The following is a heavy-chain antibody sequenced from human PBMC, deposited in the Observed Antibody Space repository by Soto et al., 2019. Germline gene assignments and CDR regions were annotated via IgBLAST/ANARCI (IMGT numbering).Heavy chain of an antibody. V-gene: IGHV3-20*04. D-gene: IGHD1-26*01. Sequence: EVQLVESGGGVVRPGGSLRLSCAASGFTFEDYGMTWVRQAPGKGLEWVSGINWNGGTTGYPDSVKGRFTISRDNAKNSLYLQMNSLRVEDTALYYCARVGIVGATTGVYYFDYWGQGTLVTVSS. CDR1: GFTFEDYG. CDR3: ARVGIVGATTGVYYFDY. CDR2: INWNGGTT. J-gene: IGHJ4*02.